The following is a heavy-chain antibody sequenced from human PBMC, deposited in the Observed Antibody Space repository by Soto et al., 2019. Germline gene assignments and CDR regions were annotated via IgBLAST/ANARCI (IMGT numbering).Heavy chain of an antibody. V-gene: IGHV1-46*01. Sequence: APVEVFRQAFGYTLFRYGISWVGQAPCQRLEWMGIINPSGGSTSYAQKFQGRVTMTRDTSTSTVYMELSSLRSEDTAVYYCARGTFTMIVVAIQAFDIWGQGTMVTVSS. CDR1: GYTLFRYG. CDR2: INPSGGST. CDR3: ARGTFTMIVVAIQAFDI. J-gene: IGHJ3*02. D-gene: IGHD3-22*01.